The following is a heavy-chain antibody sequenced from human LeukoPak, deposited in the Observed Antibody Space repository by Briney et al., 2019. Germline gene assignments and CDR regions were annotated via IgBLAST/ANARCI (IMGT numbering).Heavy chain of an antibody. Sequence: SETLSLTCAVYGGSFSGYYWSWIRQPPGKGLEWIGEINHSGRSNYNPSLKSRVTISVDTSKNQFSLKLSSVTAADTAVYHCARKSVAGTRKLDYWGQGTLVTVSS. CDR1: GGSFSGYY. J-gene: IGHJ4*02. D-gene: IGHD6-19*01. CDR2: INHSGRS. CDR3: ARKSVAGTRKLDY. V-gene: IGHV4-34*01.